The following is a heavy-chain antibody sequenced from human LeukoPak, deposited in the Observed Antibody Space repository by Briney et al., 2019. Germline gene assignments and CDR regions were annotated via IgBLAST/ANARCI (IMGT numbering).Heavy chain of an antibody. V-gene: IGHV1-8*01. Sequence: ASVKVSCKASGYTFTSYDINWVRQATGQGLEWMGWMNPNSGNTGYAQKFQGRVTMTRNTSISTAYMELSSLGSEDTAVYYCARKKRITMVRGAEYYYYYYGMDVWGQGTTVTVSS. J-gene: IGHJ6*02. CDR2: MNPNSGNT. D-gene: IGHD3-10*01. CDR3: ARKKRITMVRGAEYYYYYYGMDV. CDR1: GYTFTSYD.